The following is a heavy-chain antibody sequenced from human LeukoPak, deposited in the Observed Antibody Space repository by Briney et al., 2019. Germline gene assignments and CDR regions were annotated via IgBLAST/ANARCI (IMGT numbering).Heavy chain of an antibody. V-gene: IGHV3-30-3*01. J-gene: IGHJ4*02. D-gene: IGHD6-25*01. CDR1: GFTFSSYA. CDR2: ISYDGSNK. Sequence: GGSLRLSCAASGFTFSSYAMHWVRQAPGKGLEWVAVISYDGSNKYYADSVKGRFTISRDNSKNTLYLQMNSLRAEDTAVYYCATASGWTYYFDYWGQGTLVTVSS. CDR3: ATASGWTYYFDY.